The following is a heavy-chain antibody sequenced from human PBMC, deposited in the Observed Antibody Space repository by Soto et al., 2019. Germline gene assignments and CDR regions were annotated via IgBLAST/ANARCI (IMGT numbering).Heavy chain of an antibody. CDR1: GSTFSSYR. J-gene: IGHJ4*02. CDR3: VRDSGAKLSRS. D-gene: IGHD6-13*01. Sequence: ASVKVSCKASGSTFSSYRINWVRQAPGQGLEWVGGIVPIYRTADYAQKFQGRVTITADESARTSYMELRSLKSQDTAVYYCVRDSGAKLSRSWGQGTLVTVSS. CDR2: IVPIYRTA. V-gene: IGHV1-69*13.